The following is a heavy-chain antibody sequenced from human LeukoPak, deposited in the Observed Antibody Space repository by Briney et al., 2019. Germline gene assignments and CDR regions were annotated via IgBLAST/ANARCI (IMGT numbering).Heavy chain of an antibody. CDR3: AREGLALDY. Sequence: GGSLRLSCAASGFPFSSYEMIWVRQPPGKGLERVSYISRSGSTIYYADSVKGRFTISRDNAQNSLYLQMNSLSAEDTAVYYCAREGLALDYWGQGTLVTVSS. V-gene: IGHV3-48*03. J-gene: IGHJ4*02. D-gene: IGHD3/OR15-3a*01. CDR1: GFPFSSYE. CDR2: ISRSGSTI.